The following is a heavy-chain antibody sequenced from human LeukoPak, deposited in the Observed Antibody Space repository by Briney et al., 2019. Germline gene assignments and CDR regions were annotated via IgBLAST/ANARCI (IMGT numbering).Heavy chain of an antibody. Sequence: GGSLGLSWAASGFTFSSYAMNWVRQAPGKGLEWVAFIRYDGSNKYYADSVKGRFTISRDNSKNTLYLQMNSLRAEDTAVYYCAKDSPRRFDPWGQGTLVTVSS. V-gene: IGHV3-30*02. D-gene: IGHD1-14*01. CDR1: GFTFSSYA. CDR2: IRYDGSNK. CDR3: AKDSPRRFDP. J-gene: IGHJ5*02.